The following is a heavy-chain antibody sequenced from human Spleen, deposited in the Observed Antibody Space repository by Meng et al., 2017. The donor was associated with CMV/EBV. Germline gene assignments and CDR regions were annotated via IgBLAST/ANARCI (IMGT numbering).Heavy chain of an antibody. D-gene: IGHD3-22*01. J-gene: IGHJ4*02. CDR1: FTSYG. CDR2: FSAYTGNP. Sequence: FTSYGIRLVRQAPGQGLEWMRWFSAYTGNPNSAHKLQGRVTMTTDTSTSTAYMELRSLRSDDTAVYYCARDLPPDYYDSSGYYGFDYWGQGTLVTVSS. CDR3: ARDLPPDYYDSSGYYGFDY. V-gene: IGHV1-18*01.